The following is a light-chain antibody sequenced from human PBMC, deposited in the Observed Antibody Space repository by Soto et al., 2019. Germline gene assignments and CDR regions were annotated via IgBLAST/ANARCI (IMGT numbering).Light chain of an antibody. CDR1: SSDVGYYNR. Sequence: SGLTQPPSVSGSAGQSVTIAGTGTSSDVGYYNRVSWYQHPPGTAPKLLIYEVSNRPSGVPDRFSGSKSGNTASLTISGLQAEDEGEYYCSLYTTDSTYVFGPGTKVTVL. CDR2: EVS. CDR3: SLYTTDSTYV. J-gene: IGLJ1*01. V-gene: IGLV2-18*01.